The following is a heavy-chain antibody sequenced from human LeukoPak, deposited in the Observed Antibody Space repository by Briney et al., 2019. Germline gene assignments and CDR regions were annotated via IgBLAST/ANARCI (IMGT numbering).Heavy chain of an antibody. CDR3: ARSGRSYYHGMDV. V-gene: IGHV1-69*01. J-gene: IGHJ6*02. Sequence: SVKVSCKASGGTLSSYAISWVRQAPGQGLEWMGGIIPIFGTANYAQKFQGRVTITADESTSTAYMELSSLRSEDTAVYYCARSGRSYYHGMDVWGQGTTVTVSS. CDR1: GGTLSSYA. CDR2: IIPIFGTA. D-gene: IGHD1-26*01.